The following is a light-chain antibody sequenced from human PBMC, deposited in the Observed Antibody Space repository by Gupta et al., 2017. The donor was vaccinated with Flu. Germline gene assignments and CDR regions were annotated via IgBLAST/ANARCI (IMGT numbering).Light chain of an antibody. V-gene: IGLV1-44*01. Sequence: NIGSNTVAWYQQLPGAAPKVLIYSDNQRPSLVPDRFSGSKSGSSVSLGISGLESQDEDDCCCSAWDDSLHGYVFGTSTQATV. J-gene: IGLJ1*01. CDR1: NIGSNT. CDR2: SDN. CDR3: SAWDDSLHGYV.